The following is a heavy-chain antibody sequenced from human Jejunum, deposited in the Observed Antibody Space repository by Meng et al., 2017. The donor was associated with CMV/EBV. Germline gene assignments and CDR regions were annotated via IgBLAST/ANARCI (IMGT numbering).Heavy chain of an antibody. CDR2: INHSGGT. J-gene: IGHJ5*02. Sequence: QGELQQWGAGLLKPSETLSLTCAVYGGSLSGYYWNWIRQPPGKGLEWIGEINHSGGTNYNPSLKSRVTISVDTSKNQFSLKLSSVTAADTAVYYCAVGYGSGSNNWIDPWGQGTLVTVSS. D-gene: IGHD3-10*01. CDR1: GGSLSGYY. CDR3: AVGYGSGSNNWIDP. V-gene: IGHV4-34*01.